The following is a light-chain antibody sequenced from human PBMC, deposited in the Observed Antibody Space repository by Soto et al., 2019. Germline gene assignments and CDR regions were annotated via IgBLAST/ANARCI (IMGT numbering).Light chain of an antibody. CDR1: QSVSSSY. CDR3: QQYGISPRT. V-gene: IGKV3-20*01. CDR2: GAS. J-gene: IGKJ1*01. Sequence: EFVLTPSPGTLSLSPGERATLSCRASQSVSSSYLAWYQQKPGQAPRLLIYGASSRATGIPDRFSGSGSGTDFTLTISRLEPEDFAVYYCQQYGISPRTFGQGTKVDIK.